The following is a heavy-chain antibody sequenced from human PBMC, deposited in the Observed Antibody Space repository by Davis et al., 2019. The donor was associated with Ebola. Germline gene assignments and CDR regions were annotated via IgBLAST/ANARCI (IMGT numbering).Heavy chain of an antibody. CDR2: IYYSGST. J-gene: IGHJ6*02. D-gene: IGHD2-2*01. Sequence: PSETLSLTCTVSGGSISSYYWSWIRQPPGKGLEWIGYIYYSGSTYYNPSLKSRVTISVDTSKNQFSLKLSSVTAADTAVYYCARAKSQLLSRVYYYYGMDVWGQGTTVTVSS. V-gene: IGHV4-59*12. CDR3: ARAKSQLLSRVYYYYGMDV. CDR1: GGSISSYY.